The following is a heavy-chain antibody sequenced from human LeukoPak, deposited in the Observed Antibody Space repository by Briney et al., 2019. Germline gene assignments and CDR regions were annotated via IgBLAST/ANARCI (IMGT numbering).Heavy chain of an antibody. J-gene: IGHJ2*01. D-gene: IGHD5-18*01. V-gene: IGHV4-59*01. CDR1: GVSISSYY. CDR2: IYYSGST. Sequence: PSETLSLTCTVSGVSISSYYWSWIRQPPGKGLEWIGYIYYSGSTNYNPSLKSRVTISVDTSKNQFSLKLSSVTAADTAVYYCARDIIQLWPRYFDLWGRGTLVTVSS. CDR3: ARDIIQLWPRYFDL.